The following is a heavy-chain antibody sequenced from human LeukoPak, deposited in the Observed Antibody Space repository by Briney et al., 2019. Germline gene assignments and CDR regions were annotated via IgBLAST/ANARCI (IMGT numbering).Heavy chain of an antibody. CDR3: AKDLLHGSGSYSRGVFDY. V-gene: IGHV3-23*01. Sequence: GGSLRLSCAASGFTFSNYAMSWVRQAPGKGLEWVSGASGSGHSTVYADSVKGRFTISRDNSKSMMHLQMNSLGAEDTAVYYCAKDLLHGSGSYSRGVFDYWGQGTLVTVSS. J-gene: IGHJ4*02. CDR2: ASGSGHST. D-gene: IGHD3-10*01. CDR1: GFTFSNYA.